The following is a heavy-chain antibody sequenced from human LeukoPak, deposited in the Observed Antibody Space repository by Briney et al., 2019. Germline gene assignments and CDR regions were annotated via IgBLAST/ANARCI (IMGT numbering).Heavy chain of an antibody. CDR1: GSTFDDYG. J-gene: IGHJ6*02. D-gene: IGHD6-19*01. Sequence: GGSLRLSCAASGSTFDDYGMSWVRQAPGKGLEWVSGINWNGGSTGYADSVKGRFTISRDNAKNSLYLQMNSLRAEDTALYHCARAVAGAGDLYYYYYGMDVWGQGTTVTVSS. CDR3: ARAVAGAGDLYYYYYGMDV. V-gene: IGHV3-20*01. CDR2: INWNGGST.